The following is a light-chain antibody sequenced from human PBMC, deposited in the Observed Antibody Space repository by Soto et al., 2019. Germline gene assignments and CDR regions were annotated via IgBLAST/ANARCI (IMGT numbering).Light chain of an antibody. V-gene: IGKV3-15*01. J-gene: IGKJ1*01. CDR1: ESVGSN. Sequence: EIVMTQSPATLSVSPGERATLSCRASESVGSNLAWYQQKPGQAPRLLIYTASKRATTTPARFSGSGSGTDFTLTISSLQPEDFAVYYCHQYNNWPQTFGQGTKVEVK. CDR3: HQYNNWPQT. CDR2: TAS.